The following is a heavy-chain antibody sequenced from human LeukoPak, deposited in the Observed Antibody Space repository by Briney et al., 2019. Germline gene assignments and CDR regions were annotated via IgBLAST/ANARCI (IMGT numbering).Heavy chain of an antibody. CDR3: ARDRLTNDAFDI. V-gene: IGHV3-74*01. CDR2: INSDGSGT. Sequence: TGRSLRLSCAASGFTFNSYWMHWVRQAPGKGLVWVSRINSDGSGTSDADFVKGRFTISRDNSKNTLYLQMNSLRAEDTAMYYCARDRLTNDAFDIWGQGTMVTVSS. CDR1: GFTFNSYW. J-gene: IGHJ3*02. D-gene: IGHD2-8*01.